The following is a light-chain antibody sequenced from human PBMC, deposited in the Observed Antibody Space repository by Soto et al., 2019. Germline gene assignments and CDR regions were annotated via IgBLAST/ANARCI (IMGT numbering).Light chain of an antibody. CDR1: STDVGGYNY. J-gene: IGLJ1*01. CDR3: SSYTSSSTYV. V-gene: IGLV2-14*01. Sequence: QSALTQPASVSGSPGQSITISCTGTSTDVGGYNYVSWYQQHPGKAPKLMIYDVTNRPSGVSNRFSGSKSGNTASLTISGLQAEDEADYYCSSYTSSSTYVFGTATKLPVL. CDR2: DVT.